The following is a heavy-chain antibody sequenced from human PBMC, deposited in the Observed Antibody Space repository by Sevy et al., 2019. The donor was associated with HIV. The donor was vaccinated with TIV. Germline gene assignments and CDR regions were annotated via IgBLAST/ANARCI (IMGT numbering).Heavy chain of an antibody. CDR1: GFTFSTYW. V-gene: IGHV3-7*01. D-gene: IGHD2-2*01. CDR3: ARDNATVSRRGLRYYYYGTDV. CDR2: INEDGTEK. Sequence: GGSLRLSCAASGFTFSTYWMSWLRQAPGKGLEWVANINEDGTEKFYVDSVKGRFTMSRDNAKNSLYLQMNSLRAEDAAVYYCARDNATVSRRGLRYYYYGTDVWGQWTTVTVSS. J-gene: IGHJ6*02.